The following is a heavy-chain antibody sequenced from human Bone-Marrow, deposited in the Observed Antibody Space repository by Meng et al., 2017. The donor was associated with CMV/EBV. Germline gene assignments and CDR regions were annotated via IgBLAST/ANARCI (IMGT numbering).Heavy chain of an antibody. CDR2: IYWNDDK. CDR1: VFSLSTSGVG. J-gene: IGHJ4*02. CDR3: AHEYSSSSIRFNSGSYYPFDY. D-gene: IGHD1-26*01. V-gene: IGHV2-5*01. Sequence: GPTQVKPTQTLTLTGTFSVFSLSTSGVGVGWIRQPPGKALEWLALIYWNDDKRYSPSLKSRLTITKDTSTNPVVLTTTNMDPVDTATYYCAHEYSSSSIRFNSGSYYPFDYWGQGNLVTVSS.